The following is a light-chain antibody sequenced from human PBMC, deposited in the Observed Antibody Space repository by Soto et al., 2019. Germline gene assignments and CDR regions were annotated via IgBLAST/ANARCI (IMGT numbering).Light chain of an antibody. CDR1: QGISTY. V-gene: IGKV1-5*03. J-gene: IGKJ1*01. CDR2: KAS. Sequence: PPSASVGDRVTITCRVSQGISTYLNWYQQKPGKAPKLLIYKASTLKSGVPSRFSGSGSGTEFTLTISSLQPDDFATYYCQHYNSYSEAFGQGTKVDIK. CDR3: QHYNSYSEA.